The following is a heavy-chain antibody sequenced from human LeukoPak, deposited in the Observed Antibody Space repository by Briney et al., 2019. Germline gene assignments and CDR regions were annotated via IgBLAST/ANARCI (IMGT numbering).Heavy chain of an antibody. CDR1: GYAFTANY. CDR3: ARGWALPYFDWSRQPNFDY. V-gene: IGHV1-2*02. Sequence: ASVKVSCKTSGYAFTANYMHWVRQAPGQGLEWMGWINPNSGGAKYAQKYEGRVTMTRDTSISTAYMELSRLRSDDTAVYYCARGWALPYFDWSRQPNFDYWGQGTLVTVSS. CDR2: INPNSGGA. J-gene: IGHJ4*02. D-gene: IGHD3-9*01.